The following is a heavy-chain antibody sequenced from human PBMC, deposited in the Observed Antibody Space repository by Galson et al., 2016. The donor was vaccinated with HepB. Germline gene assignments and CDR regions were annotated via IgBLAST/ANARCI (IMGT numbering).Heavy chain of an antibody. V-gene: IGHV3-30*18. CDR2: ISYDGSNK. Sequence: SLRLSCAASGFTFSSYGMHWVRQAPGKGLEWVAFISYDGSNKKYADSVKGRFTISRDNPKKTLNLQMNSRRAEDTAVYYCAKDGRIYCSSASCHDHFHYWGQGTLVTVSS. J-gene: IGHJ4*02. D-gene: IGHD2-2*01. CDR3: AKDGRIYCSSASCHDHFHY. CDR1: GFTFSSYG.